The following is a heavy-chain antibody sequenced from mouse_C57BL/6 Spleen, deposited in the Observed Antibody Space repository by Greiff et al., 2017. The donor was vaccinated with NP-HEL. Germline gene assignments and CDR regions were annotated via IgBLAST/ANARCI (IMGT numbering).Heavy chain of an antibody. V-gene: IGHV3-6*01. J-gene: IGHJ1*03. CDR2: ISYDGSN. CDR3: ARGYVGNYGYFDV. CDR1: GYSITSGYY. D-gene: IGHD2-14*01. Sequence: EVKLLESGPGLVKPSQSLSLTCSVTGYSITSGYYWNWIRQFPGNKLEWMGYISYDGSNNYNPSLKNRISITRDTSKNQFFLKLNSVTTEDTATYYCARGYVGNYGYFDVWGTGTTVTVSS.